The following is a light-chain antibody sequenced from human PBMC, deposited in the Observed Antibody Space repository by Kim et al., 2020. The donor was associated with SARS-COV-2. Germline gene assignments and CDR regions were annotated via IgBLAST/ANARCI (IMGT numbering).Light chain of an antibody. Sequence: FGQTVRITCKGDSLRRYYASWYQQKPGQAPVLVIYGKNNRPSGIPDRFSGSSSGNTASLTITGAQAEDEADYYCNSRDSSGNHYVFGTGTKVTVL. CDR2: GKN. J-gene: IGLJ1*01. CDR1: SLRRYY. CDR3: NSRDSSGNHYV. V-gene: IGLV3-19*01.